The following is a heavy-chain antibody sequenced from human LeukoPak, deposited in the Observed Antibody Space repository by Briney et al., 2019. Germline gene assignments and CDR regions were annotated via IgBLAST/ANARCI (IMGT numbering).Heavy chain of an antibody. V-gene: IGHV4-59*01. J-gene: IGHJ5*02. CDR3: ARGGTYNDILSFDP. D-gene: IGHD3-9*01. Sequence: SETLSLTCTVSGGSISNYYWSWIRQSPGKGLEWIGQIYYTGSTYYNPSLERRVTISLDTSRIQFSLIMTSVTAADTAVYYCARGGTYNDILSFDPWGQGTLVTVSS. CDR1: GGSISNYY. CDR2: IYYTGST.